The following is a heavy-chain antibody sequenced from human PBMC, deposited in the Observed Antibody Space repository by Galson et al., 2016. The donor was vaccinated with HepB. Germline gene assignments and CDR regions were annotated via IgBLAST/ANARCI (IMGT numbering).Heavy chain of an antibody. Sequence: SVKVSCKASGYTFTTYAMHWVRQAPGQRLEWMGWINAGNGNTKYSQKFQGRVTITRDTSASTAYMELSSLGSEDTAVYYCARDSGSPNWFDPWGQGTLVTVSS. CDR2: INAGNGNT. CDR1: GYTFTTYA. D-gene: IGHD1-26*01. CDR3: ARDSGSPNWFDP. J-gene: IGHJ5*02. V-gene: IGHV1-3*01.